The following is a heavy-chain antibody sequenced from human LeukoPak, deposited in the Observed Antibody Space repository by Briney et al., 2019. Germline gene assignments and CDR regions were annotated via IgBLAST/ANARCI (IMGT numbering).Heavy chain of an antibody. D-gene: IGHD2-15*01. Sequence: SETLSLTCAVSNGSFSAYYWSWIRQSPGKGLQWIGEISHSGSTNYNPSLTLRVSISLDTSKNRFSLRLSSVSAADTAVYFCARRYCSGGSCYMRGYYGMDVWATGTTVIVSS. J-gene: IGHJ6*04. CDR3: ARRYCSGGSCYMRGYYGMDV. CDR1: NGSFSAYY. CDR2: ISHSGST. V-gene: IGHV4-34*01.